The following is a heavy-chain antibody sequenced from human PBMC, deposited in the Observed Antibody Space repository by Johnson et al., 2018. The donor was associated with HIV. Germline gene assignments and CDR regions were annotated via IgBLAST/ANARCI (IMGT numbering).Heavy chain of an antibody. Sequence: VQLVESGGGLVQPGGSLRLSCAASGFTFSSYAMHWVRQAPGKGLEYVSAISSNGGSTYYANSVKGRFTISRDNSKNTLYLQMGSLRAEDMAVYYCAATYYYDSSGSRYPFDIWGQGTMVTVSS. J-gene: IGHJ3*02. CDR2: ISSNGGST. CDR3: AATYYYDSSGSRYPFDI. D-gene: IGHD3-22*01. CDR1: GFTFSSYA. V-gene: IGHV3-64*01.